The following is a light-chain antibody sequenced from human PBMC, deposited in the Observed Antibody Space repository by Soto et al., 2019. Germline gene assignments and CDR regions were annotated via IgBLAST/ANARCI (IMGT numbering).Light chain of an antibody. CDR3: QQYSISPRT. V-gene: IGKV3-20*01. Sequence: EIVLTQSPGTLSLSPGERATLSCRASQRVSSYLAWYQQRPGQAPRLFMYGVSSRATGIPDRFSGSGSGTDFTLTISRLEPEDFAVYYCQQYSISPRTFGQGTKVEIK. CDR1: QRVSSY. J-gene: IGKJ1*01. CDR2: GVS.